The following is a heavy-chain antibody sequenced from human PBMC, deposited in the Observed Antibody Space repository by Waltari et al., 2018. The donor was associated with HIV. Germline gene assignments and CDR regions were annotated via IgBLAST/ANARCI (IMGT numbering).Heavy chain of an antibody. CDR2: IYYSGRT. Sequence: QLQLQEAGPGLVKPSETLSLTCTVSGGSSRSSSYYWGGIRQPPGTGLEWIGSIYYSGRTYYNPSLKSRVTISVDTSKNQFSLKLSSVTAADTAVYYCARERRPDAFDIWGQGTMVTVSS. CDR3: ARERRPDAFDI. CDR1: GGSSRSSSYY. J-gene: IGHJ3*02. V-gene: IGHV4-39*02.